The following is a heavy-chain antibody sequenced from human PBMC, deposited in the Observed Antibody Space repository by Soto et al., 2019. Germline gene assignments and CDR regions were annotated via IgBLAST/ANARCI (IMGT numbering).Heavy chain of an antibody. CDR2: IYHSGST. V-gene: IGHV4-4*02. CDR3: ASGKYDYGGNYYSYGLDV. J-gene: IGHJ6*02. CDR1: GGSISSSNW. D-gene: IGHD4-17*01. Sequence: NPSETLSLTCAVSGGSISSSNWWSWVRQPPGKGLEWIGEIYHSGSTNYNPSLKSRVTISVDNSKNQFSLKMRSVTAADTAVYYCASGKYDYGGNYYSYGLDVWGQGITV.